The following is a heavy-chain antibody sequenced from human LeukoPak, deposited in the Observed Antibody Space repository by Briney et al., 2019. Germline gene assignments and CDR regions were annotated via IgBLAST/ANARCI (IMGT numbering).Heavy chain of an antibody. CDR2: IYTSGST. J-gene: IGHJ2*01. V-gene: IGHV4-61*02. CDR1: GGSISSGSYY. D-gene: IGHD6-6*01. Sequence: SQTLSLTCTVSGGSISSGSYYWSWIRQPAGKGLEWIGRIYTSGSTNYNPSLKSRVTISVDTSKNQFSLKLSSVTAADTAVYYCARGSARGFRWYFDLWGRGTLVTVSS. CDR3: ARGSARGFRWYFDL.